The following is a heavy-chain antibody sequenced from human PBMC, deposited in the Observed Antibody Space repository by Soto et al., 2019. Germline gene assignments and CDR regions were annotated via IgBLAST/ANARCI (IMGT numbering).Heavy chain of an antibody. J-gene: IGHJ5*02. CDR1: GFTFSTYA. CDR2: LSGSGDRI. D-gene: IGHD2-21*02. Sequence: GGSLRLSCAASGFTFSTYAMSWVRQAPGKGLEWLSALSGSGDRIYYADSVKGRFTISRDNSKSTLYLQMNSLRAEDTALYYCAKDPSNLVVVTGWFDPWGQGTLVTVSS. V-gene: IGHV3-23*01. CDR3: AKDPSNLVVVTGWFDP.